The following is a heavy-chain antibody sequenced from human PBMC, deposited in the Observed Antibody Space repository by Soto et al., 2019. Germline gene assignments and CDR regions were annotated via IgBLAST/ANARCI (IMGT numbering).Heavy chain of an antibody. CDR1: GGTFSSYA. J-gene: IGHJ6*02. V-gene: IGHV1-69*13. D-gene: IGHD2-2*01. Sequence: SVKVSCKASGGTFSSYAISWVRQAPGQGLEWMGGIIPIFGTANYAQKFQGRVTITADESTSTAYMELSSLRSEDTAVYYCAGDIVVVPAARHRNYYYYGMDVWGQGATVTVSS. CDR3: AGDIVVVPAARHRNYYYYGMDV. CDR2: IIPIFGTA.